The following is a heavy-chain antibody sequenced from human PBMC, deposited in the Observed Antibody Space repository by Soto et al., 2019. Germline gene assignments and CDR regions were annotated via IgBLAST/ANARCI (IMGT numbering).Heavy chain of an antibody. V-gene: IGHV4-34*01. J-gene: IGHJ6*02. CDR2: INHSGST. CDR3: ERGRGITMVRGAMDV. D-gene: IGHD3-10*01. CDR1: GGAFSGYY. Sequence: SETLSLTCAAYGGAFSGYYCTCIRHPPVKWLEWIGEINHSGSTNYNPSLKSRVTISVDTSKNQFSLKLSSVTAADTAVYYCERGRGITMVRGAMDVWGQGTTVTVSS.